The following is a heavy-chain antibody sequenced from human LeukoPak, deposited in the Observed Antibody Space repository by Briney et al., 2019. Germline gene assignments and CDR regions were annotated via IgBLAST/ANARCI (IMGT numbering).Heavy chain of an antibody. Sequence: SETLSLTCTVSGGSISSCYWSWIRQPPGKGLEWIGYIYYSGSTNYNPSLKSRVTISVDTSKNQFSLKLSSVTAADTAVYYCARRGYYGGHSWFDPWGQGTLVTVSS. D-gene: IGHD3-10*01. V-gene: IGHV4-59*08. J-gene: IGHJ5*02. CDR1: GGSISSCY. CDR3: ARRGYYGGHSWFDP. CDR2: IYYSGST.